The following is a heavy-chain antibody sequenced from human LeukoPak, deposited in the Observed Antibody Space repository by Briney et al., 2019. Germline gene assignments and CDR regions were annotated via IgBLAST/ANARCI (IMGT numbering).Heavy chain of an antibody. V-gene: IGHV4-4*07. D-gene: IGHD3-10*01. CDR2: IYTSGST. CDR3: ARIADSGSYFSFDY. Sequence: SETLSLTCTVSGVSISSYYWSWIRQPAGKGLEWIGRIYTSGSTNYNPSLKSRVTMSVDTSKNQFSLKLSSVTAADTAVYYCARIADSGSYFSFDYWGQGTLVTVSS. CDR1: GVSISSYY. J-gene: IGHJ4*02.